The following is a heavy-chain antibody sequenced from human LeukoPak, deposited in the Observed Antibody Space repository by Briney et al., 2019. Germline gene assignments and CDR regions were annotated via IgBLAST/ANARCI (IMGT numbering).Heavy chain of an antibody. D-gene: IGHD2-2*02. CDR3: ARDESCSSTSCYTTPYYYYYGMDV. Sequence: SETLSLTCTVSGGSISSYYWSWIRQPPGKGLEWIGYIYYSGSTNYNPSLKSRVTISVDTSKNQFSLKLSSVTAADTAVYYCARDESCSSTSCYTTPYYYYYGMDVWGQGTTVTVSS. J-gene: IGHJ6*02. CDR2: IYYSGST. CDR1: GGSISSYY. V-gene: IGHV4-59*12.